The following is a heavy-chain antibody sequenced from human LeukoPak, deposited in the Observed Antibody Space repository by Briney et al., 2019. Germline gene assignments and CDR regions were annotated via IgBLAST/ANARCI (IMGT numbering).Heavy chain of an antibody. CDR3: AGASSGYVDS. J-gene: IGHJ4*02. Sequence: PSETLSLTCTVSGGSIGSGGYYWSWIRQHPGKGLEWIGYIYYSGSTYYNPSPKSRVTVSVDTSKNQFSLKLSSVTAADTAVYYCAGASSGYVDSWGQGTLVTVSS. V-gene: IGHV4-31*03. D-gene: IGHD3-22*01. CDR2: IYYSGST. CDR1: GGSIGSGGYY.